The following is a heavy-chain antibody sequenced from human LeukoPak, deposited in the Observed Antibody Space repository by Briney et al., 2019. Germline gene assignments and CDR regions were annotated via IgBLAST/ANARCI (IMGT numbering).Heavy chain of an antibody. J-gene: IGHJ4*02. CDR2: IYNSGST. CDR3: ARDYYDSSGYYHFDY. CDR1: GGSMSSSY. V-gene: IGHV4-59*01. D-gene: IGHD3-22*01. Sequence: PSETLSLTCTVSGGSMSSSYWNWIRQPPGRGLEWIGHIYNSGSTNYNPSLKSRVTISVDTSKNQLSLKLSSVTAADTAVYYCARDYYDSSGYYHFDYWGQGTLVTVSS.